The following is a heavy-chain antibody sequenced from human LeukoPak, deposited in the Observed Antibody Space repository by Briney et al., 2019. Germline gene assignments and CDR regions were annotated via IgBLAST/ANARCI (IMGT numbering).Heavy chain of an antibody. Sequence: SEALSLTCTVSGGSISSYYWSWIRQPPGKGLEWIGYTYYSGSTNYNPSLKSRVTISADMSKNQFSLKLSSVAAADTAVYYCARHGSGAFGFDIWGQGTMVTVSS. CDR1: GGSISSYY. V-gene: IGHV4-59*08. CDR3: ARHGSGAFGFDI. D-gene: IGHD3-10*01. CDR2: TYYSGST. J-gene: IGHJ3*02.